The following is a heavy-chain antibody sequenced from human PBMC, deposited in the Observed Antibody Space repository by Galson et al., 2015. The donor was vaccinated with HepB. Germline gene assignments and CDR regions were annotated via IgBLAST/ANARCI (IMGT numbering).Heavy chain of an antibody. V-gene: IGHV3-30-3*01. CDR3: ARAGYKANGGYSHY. J-gene: IGHJ4*02. Sequence: SLRLSCAASGFTFGSYAMHWVRQAPGKGLEWVAVITYDGSNKNYADSVNGRYTISRDNSKRTLYLQVNSLQADDTAVYYCARAGYKANGGYSHYWGQGTLVTVSS. CDR1: GFTFGSYA. D-gene: IGHD3-22*01. CDR2: ITYDGSNK.